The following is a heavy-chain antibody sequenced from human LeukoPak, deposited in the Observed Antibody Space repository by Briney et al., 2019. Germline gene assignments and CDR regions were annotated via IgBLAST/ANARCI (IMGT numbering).Heavy chain of an antibody. J-gene: IGHJ5*02. CDR2: IYSGGAT. Sequence: GGSLRLSCAASGITVSSRYMSWVRQAPGKGLEWVSVIYSGGATHYADSVQSRFTISRDNSKNTLYLQMQSLRAEDTAVYFCATDQVATVGPFGAWGQGTLVTVSS. CDR3: ATDQVATVGPFGA. V-gene: IGHV3-66*01. CDR1: GITVSSRY. D-gene: IGHD3-16*01.